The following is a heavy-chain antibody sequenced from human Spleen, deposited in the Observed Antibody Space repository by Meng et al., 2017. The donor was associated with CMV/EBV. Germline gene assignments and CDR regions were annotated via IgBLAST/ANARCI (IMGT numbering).Heavy chain of an antibody. J-gene: IGHJ4*02. CDR3: ARDRYYDFWSGYLSIDY. D-gene: IGHD3-3*01. V-gene: IGHV1-2*02. CDR2: INPNSGGT. CDR1: GYTFTGYY. Sequence: ASVQVSCKASGYTFTGYYMHWVRQAPGQGLEWMGWINPNSGGTNYAQKFQGRVTMTRDTSISTAYMELSRLRSDDTAVYYCARDRYYDFWSGYLSIDYWGQGTLVTVSS.